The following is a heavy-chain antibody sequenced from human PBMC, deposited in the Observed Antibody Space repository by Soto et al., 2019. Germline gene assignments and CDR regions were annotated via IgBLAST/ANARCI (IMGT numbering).Heavy chain of an antibody. Sequence: SETLSRTCAVYGGSFSGYYWSWIRQPPGKGLEWIGEINHSGSTNYNPSLKSRVTISVDTSKNQFSLKLSSVTAADTAVYYCASLGTVYYDILTGYHHPYYFDYWGRGTLVT. CDR1: GGSFSGYY. J-gene: IGHJ4*02. CDR3: ASLGTVYYDILTGYHHPYYFDY. CDR2: INHSGST. D-gene: IGHD3-9*01. V-gene: IGHV4-34*01.